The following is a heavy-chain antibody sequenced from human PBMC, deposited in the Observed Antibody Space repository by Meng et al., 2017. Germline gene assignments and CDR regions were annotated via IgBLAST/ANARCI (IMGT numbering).Heavy chain of an antibody. D-gene: IGHD2-15*01. CDR3: ARGYCSGGSCYSNWFDP. Sequence: QVQLQRWGEGLLKPSETLSLTCAVYGGSFRGYYWSWIRQPPGKWLEWIGEINHSGSTNYNPSLKSRVTISVDTSKNQFSLKLSSVTAADTAVYYCARGYCSGGSCYSNWFDPWGQGTLVTVSS. CDR2: INHSGST. J-gene: IGHJ5*02. CDR1: GGSFRGYY. V-gene: IGHV4-34*01.